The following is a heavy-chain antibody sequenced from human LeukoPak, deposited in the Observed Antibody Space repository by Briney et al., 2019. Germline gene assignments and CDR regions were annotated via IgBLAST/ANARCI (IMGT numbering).Heavy chain of an antibody. J-gene: IGHJ5*02. CDR2: VDRSGNT. V-gene: IGHV4-4*09. D-gene: IGHD6-6*01. Sequence: SETLSLTCSVSGGSISSSSWHWIRQPPEKGLEWIGYVDRSGNTIYNPSLQSRVTISVDTSKNQFSLALHSVTAADTAVYYCARGLLQTDIIAAQNWFDPWGQGTLVTVSS. CDR3: ARGLLQTDIIAAQNWFDP. CDR1: GGSISSSS.